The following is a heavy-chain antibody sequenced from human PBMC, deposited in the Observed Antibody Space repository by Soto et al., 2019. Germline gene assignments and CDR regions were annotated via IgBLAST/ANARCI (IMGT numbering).Heavy chain of an antibody. Sequence: LSDTCSVAGGYIGSGDCSRSWVRQSPGKGLEWIGHIYNSGITYYNPSLKSRVVISIDTSRNQFSLRLNSLTAADRAVYFCARGVTVFGLVSRFWFDPWGQGTVVTVSS. V-gene: IGHV4-30-4*01. CDR3: ARGVTVFGLVSRFWFDP. CDR1: GGYIGSGDCS. D-gene: IGHD3-3*01. CDR2: IYNSGIT. J-gene: IGHJ5*02.